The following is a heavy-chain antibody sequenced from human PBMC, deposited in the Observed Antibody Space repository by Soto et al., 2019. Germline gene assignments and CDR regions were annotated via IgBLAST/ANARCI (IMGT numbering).Heavy chain of an antibody. J-gene: IGHJ4*02. CDR3: ANGRIAVGDTFDY. Sequence: WGSLRPSCAASGLTFSTHAMSCVRRAPGKGLGWGSSITGSGGGSFHADSVKGRFTIPRDSSTNTLFLQMDTLMIADPAAYYCANGRIAVGDTFDYWGQGTLVTAST. V-gene: IGHV3-23*01. CDR1: GLTFSTHA. CDR2: ITGSGGGS. D-gene: IGHD6-19*01.